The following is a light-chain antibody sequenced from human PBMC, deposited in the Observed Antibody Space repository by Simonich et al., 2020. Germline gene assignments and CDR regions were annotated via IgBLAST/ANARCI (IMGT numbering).Light chain of an antibody. V-gene: IGLV2-23*01. J-gene: IGLJ2*01. CDR3: CSYAGSSTVV. Sequence: QSALTQPASVSGSPGQSITLSCTGTSSDVGSYNLVSWYQQHPGKAPKLLIYEGSKRPSGVSNIFSGSKSGNTASLTISGLQADDEADYYCCSYAGSSTVVFGGGTKLTVL. CDR1: SSDVGSYNL. CDR2: EGS.